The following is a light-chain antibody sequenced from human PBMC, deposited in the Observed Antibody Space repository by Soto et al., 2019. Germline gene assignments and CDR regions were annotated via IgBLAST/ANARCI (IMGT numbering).Light chain of an antibody. CDR1: SSDFGGYNY. Sequence: QSALTQPRSVSGSPGQSVTISCTGTSSDFGGYNYVSWYQQHPGKAPKLMIYEATERPSGVPDRFSGSKSGNTASLTISGLQAEDEGDYYCCSYAASHTFVFGGGTKLTVL. CDR2: EAT. CDR3: CSYAASHTFV. J-gene: IGLJ2*01. V-gene: IGLV2-11*01.